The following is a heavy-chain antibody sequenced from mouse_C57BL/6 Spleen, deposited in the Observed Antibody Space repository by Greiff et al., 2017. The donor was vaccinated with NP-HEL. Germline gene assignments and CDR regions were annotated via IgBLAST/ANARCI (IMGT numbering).Heavy chain of an antibody. CDR2: IRNKANGYTT. CDR1: GFTFTDYY. J-gene: IGHJ4*01. D-gene: IGHD1-1*01. Sequence: EVQLVESGGGLVQPGGSLSLSCAASGFTFTDYYMSWVRQPPGKALEWLGFIRNKANGYTTEYSASVKGRFTISRDNSQSILYLQMNALRAEDSATYYCARLPNYYGTDAMDYWGQGTSVTVSS. V-gene: IGHV7-3*01. CDR3: ARLPNYYGTDAMDY.